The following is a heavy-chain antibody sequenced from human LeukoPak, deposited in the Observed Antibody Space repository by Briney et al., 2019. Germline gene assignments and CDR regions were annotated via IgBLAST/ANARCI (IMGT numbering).Heavy chain of an antibody. V-gene: IGHV1-2*02. CDR1: GYTFTGYY. D-gene: IGHD6-19*01. J-gene: IGHJ6*02. CDR2: INPNSGGT. Sequence: ASVKVSCKASGYTFTGYYMHWVRQAPGQGLEWMGWINPNSGGTNYAQKFQGRVTMTRDTSISTAYMELSSLRSEDTAVYYCARSGIAVAGRGGYYYYGMDVWGQGTTVTVSS. CDR3: ARSGIAVAGRGGYYYYGMDV.